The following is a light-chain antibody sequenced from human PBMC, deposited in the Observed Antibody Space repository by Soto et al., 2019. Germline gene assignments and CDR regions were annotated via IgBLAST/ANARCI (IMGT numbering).Light chain of an antibody. CDR1: RSDNGGYDF. J-gene: IGLJ1*01. CDR3: SSYTSGTADV. Sequence: QSVLAQPASVSGSPGQSITISCTGTRSDNGGYDFVSWYQQHPGRAPKLMIYDVVNRPSGVSDRFSGSKSGNTASLTISGLQAEDEADYYCSSYTSGTADVFGTGTKVTVL. V-gene: IGLV2-14*01. CDR2: DVV.